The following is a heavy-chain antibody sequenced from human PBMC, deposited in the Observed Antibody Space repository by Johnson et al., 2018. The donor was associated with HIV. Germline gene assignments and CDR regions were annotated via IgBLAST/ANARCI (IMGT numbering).Heavy chain of an antibody. CDR2: ISYDGSNK. V-gene: IGHV3-30*03. CDR1: GFSVTSKY. J-gene: IGHJ3*02. Sequence: QVQLVESGGGLVQPGGSLRLSCAASGFSVTSKYMSWVRQAPGKGLEWVAVISYDGSNKYYADSVKGRFTISRDNSKNTLYLQMNSLKTEDTAVYYCTRDAKLRPLDGPDDAFDIWGQGTMVTVSS. D-gene: IGHD2-2*03. CDR3: TRDAKLRPLDGPDDAFDI.